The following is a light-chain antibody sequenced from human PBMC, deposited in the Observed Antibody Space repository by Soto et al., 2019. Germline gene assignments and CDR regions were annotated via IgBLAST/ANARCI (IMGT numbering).Light chain of an antibody. CDR1: SSDVGGYNY. V-gene: IGLV2-14*01. CDR2: DVS. CDR3: SSYTSSSPFV. Sequence: QSALTQAASVSGSPGQSITISCTGTSSDVGGYNYVSWYQQHPGKAPKLMIYDVSNRPSGVSNRFSGSKSGNTASLTISGLQAEDEADYSCSSYTSSSPFVFGTGTKVTVL. J-gene: IGLJ1*01.